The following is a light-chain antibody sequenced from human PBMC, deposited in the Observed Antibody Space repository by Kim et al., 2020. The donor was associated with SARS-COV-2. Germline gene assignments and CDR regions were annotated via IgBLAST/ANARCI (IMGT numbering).Light chain of an antibody. Sequence: GDRVTITCRASQNVTYWLAWYQQKPGKAPKVLIYDTSTLENGVPPRFSGSGSGTEFTLSISSLQPGDFATYYCQQYDSDLYSFGQGTKLEI. CDR3: QQYDSDLYS. CDR1: QNVTYW. V-gene: IGKV1-5*01. J-gene: IGKJ2*03. CDR2: DTS.